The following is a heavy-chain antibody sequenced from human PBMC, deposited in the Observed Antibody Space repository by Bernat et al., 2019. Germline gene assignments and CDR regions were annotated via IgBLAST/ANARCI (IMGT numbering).Heavy chain of an antibody. Sequence: QVQLVQSGAEVKKPGSSVKVSCKASGGTFSSYAISWVRQAPGQGLEWMGGIIPIFGTANYAQKFQGRVTITADESTSTAYMELSSLRSEDTAVYYCARGGIVVVVAALGGDAVDIWGQGTMVTVSS. D-gene: IGHD2-15*01. CDR1: GGTFSSYA. V-gene: IGHV1-69*01. J-gene: IGHJ3*02. CDR3: ARGGIVVVVAALGGDAVDI. CDR2: IIPIFGTA.